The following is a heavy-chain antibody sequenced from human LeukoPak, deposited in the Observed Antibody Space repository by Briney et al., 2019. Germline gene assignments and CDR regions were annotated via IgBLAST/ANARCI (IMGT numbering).Heavy chain of an antibody. CDR1: GFTFSSYA. V-gene: IGHV3-23*01. CDR3: AKGIYGTGSYYPHWFDP. Sequence: PGGSLRLSCAASGFTFSSYAMSWVRQAPGKGLEWVSAISGSGDSTYYADSVKGRFTISRDNSKNTLYLQMNSLRAEDTAVYYCAKGIYGTGSYYPHWFDPWGQGTLVTVSS. D-gene: IGHD3-10*01. CDR2: ISGSGDST. J-gene: IGHJ5*02.